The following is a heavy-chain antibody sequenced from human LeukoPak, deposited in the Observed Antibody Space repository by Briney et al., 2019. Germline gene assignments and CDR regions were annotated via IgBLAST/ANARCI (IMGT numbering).Heavy chain of an antibody. J-gene: IGHJ4*02. CDR2: SYHTGST. Sequence: PSETLTLTCTASDDSISSYYWSWIRQPPGKGLDWIGYSYHTGSTNYNPSLKSRVTISVDKSKNQFSLKLSSVTAGDTAVYYCATGYSSTWYYFDYWGQGTLVTVSS. CDR3: ATGYSSTWYYFDY. V-gene: IGHV4-59*01. D-gene: IGHD6-13*01. CDR1: DDSISSYY.